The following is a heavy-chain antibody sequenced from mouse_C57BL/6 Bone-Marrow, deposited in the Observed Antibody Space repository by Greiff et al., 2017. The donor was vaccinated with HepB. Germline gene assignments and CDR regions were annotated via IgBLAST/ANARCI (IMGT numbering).Heavy chain of an antibody. D-gene: IGHD2-3*01. Sequence: EVQLQQSGPELVKPGASVKISCKASGYTFTDYYMNWVKQSHGKSLEWIGDINPNNGGTSYNQKFKGKATLTVDKSSSTAYMELRNLTSEDSAVYYRAREGWLLPWFAYWGQGTLVTVSA. CDR1: GYTFTDYY. CDR2: INPNNGGT. CDR3: AREGWLLPWFAY. V-gene: IGHV1-26*01. J-gene: IGHJ3*01.